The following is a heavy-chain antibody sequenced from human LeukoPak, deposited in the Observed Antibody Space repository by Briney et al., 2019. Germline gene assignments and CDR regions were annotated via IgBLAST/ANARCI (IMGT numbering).Heavy chain of an antibody. CDR1: GFTFSSYA. J-gene: IGHJ4*02. V-gene: IGHV3-23*01. Sequence: PGGSLRHSCAASGFTFSSYAMSWVRQAPGKGLEWVSAISGSGGSTYYADSVKGRFTISRDNSKNTLYLQMNSLRAEDTAVYYCAKGTDIVATIDYFDYWGQGTLVTVSS. CDR3: AKGTDIVATIDYFDY. D-gene: IGHD5-12*01. CDR2: ISGSGGST.